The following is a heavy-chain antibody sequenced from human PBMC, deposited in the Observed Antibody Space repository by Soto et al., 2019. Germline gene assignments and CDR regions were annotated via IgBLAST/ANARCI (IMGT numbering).Heavy chain of an antibody. CDR1: GFTFRNYA. J-gene: IGHJ4*02. CDR3: ARAGFGERAVGNDY. Sequence: QVQLVESGGGVVQPGRSLRLSCVTSGFTFRNYAMHWVRQAPGRGLEWLAAISYNGSKKYYADAVKGRVTISRDNSKNTLYLQMNGLRAGDTAVYYCARAGFGERAVGNDYWGQGTLVTVSS. D-gene: IGHD3-16*01. V-gene: IGHV3-30-3*01. CDR2: ISYNGSKK.